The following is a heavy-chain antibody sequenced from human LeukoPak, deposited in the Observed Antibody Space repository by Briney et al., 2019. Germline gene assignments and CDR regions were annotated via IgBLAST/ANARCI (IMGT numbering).Heavy chain of an antibody. CDR2: ISRSGSTI. Sequence: GGSLRLSCAASGFTFSSYEMNWVRQAPGKGLEWVSYISRSGSTIYYADSVKGRFTISRDNAKNSLYLQMNSLGAEDTAVYYCAKAGDDYYDSSGTRLLLLWWGQGTLVTVSS. CDR3: AKAGDDYYDSSGTRLLLLW. V-gene: IGHV3-48*03. J-gene: IGHJ4*02. D-gene: IGHD3-22*01. CDR1: GFTFSSYE.